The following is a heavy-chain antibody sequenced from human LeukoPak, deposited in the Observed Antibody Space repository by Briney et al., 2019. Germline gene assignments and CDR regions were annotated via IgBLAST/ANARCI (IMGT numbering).Heavy chain of an antibody. D-gene: IGHD3-9*01. CDR2: TSSNGGST. Sequence: GGSLRLSCAASGFTFNNYAMHWVRQAPGKGLEYVPATSSNGGSTYYANSVKGRFTISRDNSKNTLYLQMGSLRADDMAVYYCARARDYDILTGYSFYDYWGQGTLVTVSS. CDR1: GFTFNNYA. V-gene: IGHV3-64*01. J-gene: IGHJ4*02. CDR3: ARARDYDILTGYSFYDY.